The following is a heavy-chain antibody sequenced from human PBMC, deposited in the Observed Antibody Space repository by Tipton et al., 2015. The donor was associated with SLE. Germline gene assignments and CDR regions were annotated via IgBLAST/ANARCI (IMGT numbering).Heavy chain of an antibody. D-gene: IGHD4-17*01. J-gene: IGHJ4*02. CDR3: ARPLLYGDYTDY. V-gene: IGHV4-59*12. CDR1: GDSISGYY. CDR2: LSDSGST. Sequence: TLSLTCTVSGDSISGYYWSWIRQPPGKGLEWIGYLSDSGSTNYNPSLKSRVTISVDPSKNQFFLNLTSVTAADTAVHYCARPLLYGDYTDYWGQGTLVTVSS.